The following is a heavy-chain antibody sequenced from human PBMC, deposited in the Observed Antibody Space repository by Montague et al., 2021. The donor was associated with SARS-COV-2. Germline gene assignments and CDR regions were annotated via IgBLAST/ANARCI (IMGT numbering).Heavy chain of an antibody. CDR3: ARLPYDNSYGMDV. D-gene: IGHD3-9*01. CDR1: GGSISTYY. V-gene: IGHV4-59*01. J-gene: IGHJ6*02. CDR2: IDYSGST. Sequence: SETLSLTCTVSGGSISTYYWNWIRQFPGKGREWIGYIDYSGSTNYNPSLQSRVIISVDRSKIQFSLKLNSVTAADTAIYYCARLPYDNSYGMDVWGQGTTVTVSS.